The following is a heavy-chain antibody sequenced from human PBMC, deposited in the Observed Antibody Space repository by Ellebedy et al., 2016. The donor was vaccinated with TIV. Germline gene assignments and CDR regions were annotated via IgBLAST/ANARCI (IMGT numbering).Heavy chain of an antibody. D-gene: IGHD2-2*01. CDR2: IYPGDSDT. V-gene: IGHV5-51*01. CDR1: GYSFTSYW. CDR3: ARGYCSSTSCLWRYFDY. J-gene: IGHJ4*02. Sequence: GESLKISXKGSGYSFTSYWIGWVRQMPGKGLEWMGIIYPGDSDTRYSPSFQGQVTISADKSISTAYLQWSSLKASDTAMYYCARGYCSSTSCLWRYFDYWGQGTLVTVSS.